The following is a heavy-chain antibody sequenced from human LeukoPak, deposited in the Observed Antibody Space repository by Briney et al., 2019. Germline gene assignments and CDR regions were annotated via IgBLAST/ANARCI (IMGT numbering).Heavy chain of an antibody. D-gene: IGHD3-22*01. CDR2: IYTSGST. CDR3: ARASSYYYDSSGYYEMDY. J-gene: IGHJ4*02. CDR1: GGSISSYY. V-gene: IGHV4-4*07. Sequence: SETLSLTCTVSGGSISSYYWSWIRQPAGKGLEWIGRIYTSGSTNYNPSLKSRVTMSVDTSKNQFSLKLSSVTAADTAVYYCARASSYYYDSSGYYEMDYWGQGTLVTDSS.